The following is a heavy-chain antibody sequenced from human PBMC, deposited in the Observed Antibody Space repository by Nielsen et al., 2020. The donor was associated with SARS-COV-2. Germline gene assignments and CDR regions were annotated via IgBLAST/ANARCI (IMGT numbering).Heavy chain of an antibody. CDR2: MSSDGTDK. Sequence: GGSLRLSCAASGFTFNTYSINWVRQAPGKGLEWVALMSSDGTDKNYADSVMGRFTISRGNSKNTLYLQMNILRAEDTAVYYCARNYHNSSTFPTVFDYWGQGIQVTVSS. CDR3: ARNYHNSSTFPTVFDY. J-gene: IGHJ4*02. CDR1: GFTFNTYS. D-gene: IGHD2/OR15-2a*01. V-gene: IGHV3-30*04.